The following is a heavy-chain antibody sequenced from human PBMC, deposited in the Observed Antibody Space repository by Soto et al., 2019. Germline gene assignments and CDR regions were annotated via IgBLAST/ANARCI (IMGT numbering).Heavy chain of an antibody. D-gene: IGHD6-25*01. J-gene: IGHJ6*03. V-gene: IGHV1-8*01. Sequence: QVQLVQSGAEAKKPGASVKVSCKASGYTFTSYDINWVRQATGQGLEWMGWMNPNSGNTGYAQKFQGRVTMTRNTSISTAYMELSSLRSEDTAVYYCARGRASATYYYYYMDVWGKGTTVTVSS. CDR2: MNPNSGNT. CDR1: GYTFTSYD. CDR3: ARGRASATYYYYYMDV.